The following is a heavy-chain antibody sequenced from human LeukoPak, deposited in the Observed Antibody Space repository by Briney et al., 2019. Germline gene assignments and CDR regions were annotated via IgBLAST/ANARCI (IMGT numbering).Heavy chain of an antibody. V-gene: IGHV4-61*01. Sequence: SETLSLTCTVSGGSISSSSYYWGWIRQPPGKGLEWIGYIYYSGSTNYNPSLKSRVTISVDTSKNQFSLKLSSVTAADTAVYYCARDVLVVNQYYYYGMDVWGQGTTVTVSS. J-gene: IGHJ6*02. CDR1: GGSISSSSYY. CDR3: ARDVLVVNQYYYYGMDV. D-gene: IGHD2-15*01. CDR2: IYYSGST.